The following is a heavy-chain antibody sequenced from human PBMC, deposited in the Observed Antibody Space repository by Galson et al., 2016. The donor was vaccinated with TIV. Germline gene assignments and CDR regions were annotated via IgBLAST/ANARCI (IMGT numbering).Heavy chain of an antibody. J-gene: IGHJ4*02. CDR1: GFTFSNYW. CDR2: ISSDGSGT. D-gene: IGHD6-13*01. V-gene: IGHV3-74*01. CDR3: APGVSAASTGVN. Sequence: SLRLSCATSGFTFSNYWMHWVRQAPGKGLVWVSRISSDGSGTSYADSVKGRFTISRDNAKNTLYLQMNSLRVEDTALDYCAPGVSAASTGVNWGQGTLVTVSS.